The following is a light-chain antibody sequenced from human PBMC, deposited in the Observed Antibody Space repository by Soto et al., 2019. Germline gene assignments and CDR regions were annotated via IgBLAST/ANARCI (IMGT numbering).Light chain of an antibody. CDR3: QQYNPYSPWT. V-gene: IGKV1-5*01. CDR2: DAS. J-gene: IGKJ1*01. Sequence: DIQMTQSPSTLSASVGDRVTITCRASQSIDTWLAWYQQKPKTVPKLLIYDASSLESGVPLRFRGSGSGTEFTLTISSLQPDDFASYYCQQYNPYSPWTFGQGTKVEVK. CDR1: QSIDTW.